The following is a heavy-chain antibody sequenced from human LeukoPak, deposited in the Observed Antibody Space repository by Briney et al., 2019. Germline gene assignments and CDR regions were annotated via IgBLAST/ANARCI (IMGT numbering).Heavy chain of an antibody. CDR1: VFTFSSYS. CDR2: ISSTSSYI. D-gene: IGHD6-19*01. Sequence: GGSLRLSRAASVFTFSSYSTNCVPQAPGKGLEWVSSISSTSSYIYYADSVKGRFTISRDNAKDSLFLQLNSLRAEDAAMYYCARVEAVAGNWGGLDPWGQGTLVTVSS. V-gene: IGHV3-21*01. CDR3: ARVEAVAGNWGGLDP. J-gene: IGHJ5*02.